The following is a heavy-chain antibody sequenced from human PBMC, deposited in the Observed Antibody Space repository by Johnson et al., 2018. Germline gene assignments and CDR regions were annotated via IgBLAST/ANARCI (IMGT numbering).Heavy chain of an antibody. CDR3: ARRNYSYYYVDV. J-gene: IGHJ6*03. CDR1: GFTFSTYT. CDR2: ISYDGNNE. V-gene: IGHV3-30-3*01. Sequence: QVQLVQSGGGVVQPGRSLRLSCVASGFTFSTYTMFWVRQAPDKGLEWLAVISYDGNNEYCADSVKGRFTISRDNSKNTLYLQMNSLIPEDTAFYYCARRNYSYYYVDVWGRGTTVTVSS.